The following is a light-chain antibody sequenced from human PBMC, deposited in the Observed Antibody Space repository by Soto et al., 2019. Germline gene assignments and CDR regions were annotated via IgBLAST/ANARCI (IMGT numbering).Light chain of an antibody. V-gene: IGLV2-14*01. J-gene: IGLJ3*02. CDR2: EVN. CDR1: SSDIGGYNY. Sequence: QSALTQPASVSGSPGQSITISCTGTSSDIGGYNYVSWYQQHPGKAPKVVIYEVNNRPSGVSNRFSGSKSGNTASLTISGLQPEDEADYYCLSYTSANTRVFGGGTKLTVL. CDR3: LSYTSANTRV.